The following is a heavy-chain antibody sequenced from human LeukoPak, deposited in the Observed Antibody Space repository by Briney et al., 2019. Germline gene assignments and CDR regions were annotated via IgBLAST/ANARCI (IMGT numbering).Heavy chain of an antibody. Sequence: ASVKVSCKASGGTFRTSGVNWVRQAPGQGLEWMGLINPSGGSTRYAQKFQGRVTMTRDMSTSTVYMELSSLRSEDTAVYYCARALPHRRLMDTTMEQHWFDPWGQGTLVTVSS. D-gene: IGHD5-18*01. CDR3: ARALPHRRLMDTTMEQHWFDP. V-gene: IGHV1-46*01. CDR1: GGTFRTSG. J-gene: IGHJ5*02. CDR2: INPSGGST.